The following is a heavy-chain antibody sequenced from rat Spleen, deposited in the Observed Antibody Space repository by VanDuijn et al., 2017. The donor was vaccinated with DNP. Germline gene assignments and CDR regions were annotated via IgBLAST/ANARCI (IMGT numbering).Heavy chain of an antibody. CDR3: ARHGVFYGLTFAY. CDR2: ISSDVTNT. Sequence: EVQLVESGGGLVRPGRSLKLSCAASGFTFSNYHMAWVRQAPTKGLEWVASISSDVTNTYYASSVKGRFTISRDNANSSLSLQMDNLRSEDTATYYCARHGVFYGLTFAYWGQGTLVTVSS. D-gene: IGHD1-6*01. V-gene: IGHV5-25*01. CDR1: GFTFSNYH. J-gene: IGHJ3*01.